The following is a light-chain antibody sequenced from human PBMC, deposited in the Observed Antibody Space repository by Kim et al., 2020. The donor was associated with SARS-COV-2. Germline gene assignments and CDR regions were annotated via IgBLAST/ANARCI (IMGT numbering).Light chain of an antibody. V-gene: IGLV1-47*01. CDR1: SSNCGGNH. CDR3: ASWDDRLSGVV. Sequence: GQRASMSWSVVSSNCGGNHAYWCQHLPVTPPNLLISRKTSRQSGVPARFAGSKSGASASLSIGGLQYEDEADYFCASWDDRLSGVVSGGGTQLTVL. J-gene: IGLJ2*01. CDR2: RKT.